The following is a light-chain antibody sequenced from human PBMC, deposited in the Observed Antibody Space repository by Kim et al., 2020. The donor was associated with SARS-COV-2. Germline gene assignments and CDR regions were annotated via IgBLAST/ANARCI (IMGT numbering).Light chain of an antibody. CDR1: KLGDKY. CDR2: QDN. CDR3: QAWDSSTGV. V-gene: IGLV3-1*01. J-gene: IGLJ1*01. Sequence: SVTPGQTASITCSGEKLGDKYACWYQQKPGQSPVRVTYQDNKRPSGIPERFSGANSGNTATLTISGTQAMDEADDYCQAWDSSTGVFGTGTKVTVL.